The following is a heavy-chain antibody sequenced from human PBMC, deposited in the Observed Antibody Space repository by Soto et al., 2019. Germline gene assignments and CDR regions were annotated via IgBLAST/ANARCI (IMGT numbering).Heavy chain of an antibody. V-gene: IGHV3-13*05. CDR3: ARTARDFYGLDV. D-gene: IGHD2-21*02. CDR2: ISAAGDP. Sequence: EVQLVESGGGVVQPGGSLRLSCEASGFTFRNYDMHWVRQGTGKGLEWVSGISAAGDPDYADSVEGRFTISRENAQNSFFLQMNSLRVGDTAVYYCARTARDFYGLDVWGQGTTVIVSS. J-gene: IGHJ6*02. CDR1: GFTFRNYD.